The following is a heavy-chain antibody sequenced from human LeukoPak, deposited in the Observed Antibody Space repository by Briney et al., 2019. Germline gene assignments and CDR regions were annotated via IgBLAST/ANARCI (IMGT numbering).Heavy chain of an antibody. Sequence: SETLSLTCSVSGGSISGYYWSWIRQPPGKGLEWIGYIHYSGSTDYNPSLKSRVTMSIDTSKNQFSLELTSVTAAGTAVYYCARHLDYYGSGTYEYWGQGTLVTVSS. V-gene: IGHV4-59*08. D-gene: IGHD3-10*01. CDR3: ARHLDYYGSGTYEY. J-gene: IGHJ4*02. CDR2: IHYSGST. CDR1: GGSISGYY.